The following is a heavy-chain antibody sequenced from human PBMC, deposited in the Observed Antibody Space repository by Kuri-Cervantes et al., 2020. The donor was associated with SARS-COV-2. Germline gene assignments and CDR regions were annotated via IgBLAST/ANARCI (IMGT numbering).Heavy chain of an antibody. CDR1: GYTFTGYY. Sequence: ASVKVSCKASGYTFTGYYMHWVRQAPGQGLEWMGWINPNSGGTNYAQKFQGRVTMTRDTSISTVYMELSSLRSEDTAVYYCAREVGGITIFGVVPNSQFDYWGQGTLVTVSS. D-gene: IGHD3-3*01. V-gene: IGHV1-2*02. CDR3: AREVGGITIFGVVPNSQFDY. CDR2: INPNSGGT. J-gene: IGHJ4*02.